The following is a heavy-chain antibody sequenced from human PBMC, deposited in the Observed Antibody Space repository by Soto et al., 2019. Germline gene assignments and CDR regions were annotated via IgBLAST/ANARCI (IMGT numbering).Heavy chain of an antibody. CDR2: ISYDGNNK. V-gene: IGHV3-30*18. CDR1: GFSLSNIG. Sequence: GGSLRLSCAASGFSLSNIGMHWVRQAPGKGLEWVAVISYDGNNKYYADSVKGRFTISRDNSKNTVYLEMNNLRAEDTAMYYCAKGGSGNYLTYYYYYGMDVWGQGTTVTVSS. J-gene: IGHJ6*02. CDR3: AKGGSGNYLTYYYYYGMDV. D-gene: IGHD3-22*01.